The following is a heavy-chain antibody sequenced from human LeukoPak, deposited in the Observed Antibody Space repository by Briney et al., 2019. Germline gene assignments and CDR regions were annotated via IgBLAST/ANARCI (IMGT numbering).Heavy chain of an antibody. CDR3: ARQIAAAGKAGFDF. J-gene: IGHJ4*02. Sequence: SETLSLTCTVSGGSISSYYWSWIRQPAGKGLEWIGRIYSSGSTNYNPSLKSRVTMSLDTSKNQFSLKLSSVTAADTAVYYCARQIAAAGKAGFDFWGQGTLVTVSS. D-gene: IGHD6-13*01. CDR2: IYSSGST. V-gene: IGHV4-4*07. CDR1: GGSISSYY.